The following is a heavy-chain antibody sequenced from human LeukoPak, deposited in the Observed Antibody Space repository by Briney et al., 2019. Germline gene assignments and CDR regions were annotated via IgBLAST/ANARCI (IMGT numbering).Heavy chain of an antibody. D-gene: IGHD2-8*02. CDR3: STEDKYCTGANCGVF. J-gene: IGHJ4*02. Sequence: ASVKVSCKASGYTLTEYYIHWVRQAPGQGLEWMGVIIPDSGGTTYQQNFQGRVTMTRDTSISTFYMELSSLRSDDTAVYYCSTEDKYCTGANCGVFWGQGTLVTVSS. CDR1: GYTLTEYY. V-gene: IGHV1-2*02. CDR2: IIPDSGGT.